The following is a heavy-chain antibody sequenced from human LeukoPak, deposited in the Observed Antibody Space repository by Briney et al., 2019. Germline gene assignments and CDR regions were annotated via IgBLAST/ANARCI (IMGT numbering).Heavy chain of an antibody. J-gene: IGHJ4*02. CDR3: AKEAVAGDY. CDR2: ISYDGSNK. V-gene: IGHV3-30*18. CDR1: GFTFSSYG. Sequence: PGRSLRLSCAASGFTFSSYGMHWVRQAPGKGLEWVAVISYDGSNKYYADSVKGRFTISRDNSKNTLYLQMNSLRAEDTAVYYCAKEAVAGDYWGQGTLVTVSS. D-gene: IGHD6-19*01.